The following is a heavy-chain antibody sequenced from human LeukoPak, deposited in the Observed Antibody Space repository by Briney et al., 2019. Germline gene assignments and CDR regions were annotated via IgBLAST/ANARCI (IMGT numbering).Heavy chain of an antibody. D-gene: IGHD3-3*01. J-gene: IGHJ4*02. CDR2: ISGDGRTT. Sequence: GGSLRLSCAVSGFTFRNYWMYWVRQAPGEALVWVSRISGDGRTTTYADTVKGRFTISRDNAKNTLYLQMNSLRADDTAVYYCASSLLGVSPWGQGTLVTVSS. CDR3: ASSLLGVSP. V-gene: IGHV3-74*01. CDR1: GFTFRNYW.